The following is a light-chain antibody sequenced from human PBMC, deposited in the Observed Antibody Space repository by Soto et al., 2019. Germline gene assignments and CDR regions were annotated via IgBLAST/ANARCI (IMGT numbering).Light chain of an antibody. CDR2: EVS. CDR1: SSDVGAYNY. V-gene: IGLV2-14*01. CDR3: SSYTTSSGV. J-gene: IGLJ1*01. Sequence: QSVLTQPASVSGSPGQSITISCTGTSSDVGAYNYVSWYQQHPGKAPKLMIYEVSNRPSGVSNRFSDSKSGNTASLTISGLQAEDEADYYCSSYTTSSGVFGTGTKVTVL.